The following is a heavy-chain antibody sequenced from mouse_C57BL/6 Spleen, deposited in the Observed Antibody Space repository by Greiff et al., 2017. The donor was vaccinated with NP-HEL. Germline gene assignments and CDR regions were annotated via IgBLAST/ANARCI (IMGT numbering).Heavy chain of an antibody. V-gene: IGHV3-8*01. CDR3: ARYKSSSYYAMDY. D-gene: IGHD1-1*01. CDR2: ISYSGST. CDR1: GYSITSDY. Sequence: EVKLVESGPGLAKPSQTLYLTCSVTGYSITSDYWNWIRKFPGNKLEYLGYISYSGSTYYNPSLKSRISITRDTSKNQYYLQLNSVTTEDTATYYCARYKSSSYYAMDYWGQGTSVTVSS. J-gene: IGHJ4*01.